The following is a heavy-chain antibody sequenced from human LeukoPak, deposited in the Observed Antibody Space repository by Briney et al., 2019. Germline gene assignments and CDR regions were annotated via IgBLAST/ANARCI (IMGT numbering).Heavy chain of an antibody. V-gene: IGHV1-2*02. CDR2: INPNSGGT. CDR3: AREDVRGRGLLGS. D-gene: IGHD2-21*02. Sequence: GASVKVSCKASGYTFTSYDINWVRQAPGQGLEWMGWINPNSGGTNYAQKFQGRVTMTRDTSISTAYMELSRLRSDDTAVYYCAREDVRGRGLLGSWGQGTLVTVSS. J-gene: IGHJ5*02. CDR1: GYTFTSYD.